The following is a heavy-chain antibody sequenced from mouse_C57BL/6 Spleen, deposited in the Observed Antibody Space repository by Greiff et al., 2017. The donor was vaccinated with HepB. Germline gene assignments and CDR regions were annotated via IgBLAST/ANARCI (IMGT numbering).Heavy chain of an antibody. J-gene: IGHJ4*01. D-gene: IGHD2-5*01. Sequence: EVMLVESGGGLVQPGGSLKLSCAASGFTFSDYYMYWVRQTPEKRLEWVAYISNGGGSTYYPDTVKGRFTISRDNAKNTLYLQMSRLKSEDTAMYYCARHTYSNYAMDYWGQGTSVTVAS. CDR3: ARHTYSNYAMDY. CDR1: GFTFSDYY. CDR2: ISNGGGST. V-gene: IGHV5-12*01.